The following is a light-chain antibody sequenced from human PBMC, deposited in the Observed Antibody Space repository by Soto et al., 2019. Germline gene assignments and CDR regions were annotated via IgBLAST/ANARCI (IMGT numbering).Light chain of an antibody. J-gene: IGLJ1*01. V-gene: IGLV2-8*01. CDR2: EVV. CDR3: QSYAGSNTNV. CDR1: KNDIGLYYF. Sequence: QPVLTQPPSAAGSPGQSVTISCTGTKNDIGLYYFVSWYQHHPGKAPRLIIYEVVQRPSGVHDRFSGSKSGNPDSLTVSGLQAAHEADYFCQSYAGSNTNVFARGTKATVL.